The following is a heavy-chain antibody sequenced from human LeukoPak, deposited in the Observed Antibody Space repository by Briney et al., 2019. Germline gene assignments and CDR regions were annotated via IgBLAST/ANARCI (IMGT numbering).Heavy chain of an antibody. CDR1: RGSLIGYY. CDR3: ARGYDYVWGSYRSPRAFDI. J-gene: IGHJ3*02. D-gene: IGHD3-16*02. V-gene: IGHV4-34*01. CDR2: INHSGST. Sequence: SETLSLTRAVYRGSLIGYYWSWIRQPPARGLEWIGEINHSGSTSYNPSLKSRITISVDTSKNKFSLKLNSVTAADTAVYYCARGYDYVWGSYRSPRAFDIWGQGTMVTVSS.